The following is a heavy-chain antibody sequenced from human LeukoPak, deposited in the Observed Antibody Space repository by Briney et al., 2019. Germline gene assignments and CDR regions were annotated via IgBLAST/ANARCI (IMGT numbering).Heavy chain of an antibody. Sequence: GASVTVSCTVSGYTLTELSMHWVRQALGKGLEWMGGFDPEDGETIYAQKFQGRVTMTEDTSTDTAYMELSSLRSEDTAVYYCATLWGARDYWGQGTLVTVSS. CDR3: ATLWGARDY. CDR1: GYTLTELS. V-gene: IGHV1-24*01. D-gene: IGHD1-26*01. J-gene: IGHJ4*02. CDR2: FDPEDGET.